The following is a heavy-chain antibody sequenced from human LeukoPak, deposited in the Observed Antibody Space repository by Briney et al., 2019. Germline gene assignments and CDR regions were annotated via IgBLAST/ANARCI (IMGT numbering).Heavy chain of an antibody. Sequence: ASVKVSCKVSGYTLTELSMHWVRQAPGKGLEWMGGFDPEDGETTYAQKFQGRVTMTRDTSTSTVYMELSSLRSEDTAVYYCARAPIAEYYFDYWGQGTLVTVSS. J-gene: IGHJ4*02. CDR3: ARAPIAEYYFDY. V-gene: IGHV1-24*01. D-gene: IGHD6-13*01. CDR1: GYTLTELS. CDR2: FDPEDGET.